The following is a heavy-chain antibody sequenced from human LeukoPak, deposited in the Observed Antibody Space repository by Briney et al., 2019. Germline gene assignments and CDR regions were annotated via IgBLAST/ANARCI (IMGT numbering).Heavy chain of an antibody. CDR3: ARDGAGNYYDSSGYHYHYYGMDV. Sequence: GGSLRLSCAASGFSFSSCAMTWIRQAPGKGLEWVSYISSSSSYTNYADSVKGRFTISRDNAKNSLYLQMNSLRAEDTAVYYCARDGAGNYYDSSGYHYHYYGMDVWGQGPRPPSP. CDR1: GFSFSSCA. CDR2: ISSSSSYT. V-gene: IGHV3-11*05. D-gene: IGHD3-22*01. J-gene: IGHJ6*02.